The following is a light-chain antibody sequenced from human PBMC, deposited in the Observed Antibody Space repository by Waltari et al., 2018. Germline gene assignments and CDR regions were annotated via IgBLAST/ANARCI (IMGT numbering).Light chain of an antibody. J-gene: IGLJ2*01. CDR3: QTWGTGIRV. CDR1: TGRINTA. CDR2: FNNDGSH. Sequence: QLVLPHLLSASAALGASVKYPCTLTTGRINTATAWHHQHTEKGPRYLMKFNNDGSHSKGDGIPARFSGSASGAQRYLTISSLQSEDEADYYCQTWGTGIRVFGGGTKLTVL. V-gene: IGLV4-69*01.